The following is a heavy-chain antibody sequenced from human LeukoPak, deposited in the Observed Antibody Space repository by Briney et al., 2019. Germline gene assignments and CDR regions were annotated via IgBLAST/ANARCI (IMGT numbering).Heavy chain of an antibody. J-gene: IGHJ6*04. V-gene: IGHV1-69*01. CDR2: IIPICGTA. CDR1: GGTFSSYA. D-gene: IGHD3-10*01. CDR3: ARATIPDIPMVRGVISYYYYYGMDV. Sequence: SVKVSCKASGGTFSSYAISWVRQAPGQGLEWMGGIIPICGTANYAQKFQGRVTITGDESTSTAYMELSRLRSEDTAVYYCARATIPDIPMVRGVISYYYYYGMDVWGKGTTVTVSS.